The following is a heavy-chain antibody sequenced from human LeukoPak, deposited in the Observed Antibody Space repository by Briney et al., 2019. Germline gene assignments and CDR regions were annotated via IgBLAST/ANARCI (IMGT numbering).Heavy chain of an antibody. Sequence: GESLKISCKGSGYSFTSYWIGWVRQMPGKGLEWMGIIYPGDSDTRYSPSFQGQVTISADKSISTAYLQWSGLKASDTAMYYCARMGKGREIATRAPFDYWGQGTLVTVSS. D-gene: IGHD6-6*01. CDR1: GYSFTSYW. V-gene: IGHV5-51*01. J-gene: IGHJ4*02. CDR3: ARMGKGREIATRAPFDY. CDR2: IYPGDSDT.